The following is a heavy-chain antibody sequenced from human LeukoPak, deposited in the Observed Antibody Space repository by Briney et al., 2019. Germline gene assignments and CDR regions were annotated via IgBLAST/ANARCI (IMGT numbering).Heavy chain of an antibody. V-gene: IGHV3-53*01. J-gene: IGHJ3*02. Sequence: GGSLRPSCAASGFTVSSNYMSWVRQAPGKGLEWVSVIYSGGSTYYADSVKGRFTISRDNSKNTLYLQMNSLRAEDTAVYYCARSCSGGSCYLAFDIWGQGTMVTVSS. CDR1: GFTVSSNY. CDR2: IYSGGST. D-gene: IGHD2-15*01. CDR3: ARSCSGGSCYLAFDI.